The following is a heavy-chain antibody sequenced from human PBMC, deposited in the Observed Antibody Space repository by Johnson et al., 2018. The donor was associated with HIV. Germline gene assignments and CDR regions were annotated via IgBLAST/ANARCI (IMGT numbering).Heavy chain of an antibody. J-gene: IGHJ3*02. Sequence: QVQLVESGGGVVQPGRSLRLSCAASGFSFSGSAMHWVRQAPGKGLEWVAGISYDGSNKYYADSVKGRFTIPRDNSKNTLYLPMNILRAEDTAVYYCAKEGLRSSLRSGDAFDIWGQGTMVTVSS. V-gene: IGHV3-30*04. CDR1: GFSFSGSA. D-gene: IGHD6-6*01. CDR3: AKEGLRSSLRSGDAFDI. CDR2: ISYDGSNK.